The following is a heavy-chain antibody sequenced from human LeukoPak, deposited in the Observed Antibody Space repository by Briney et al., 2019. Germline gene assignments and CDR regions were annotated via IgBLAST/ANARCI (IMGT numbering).Heavy chain of an antibody. CDR1: GFTFSSYG. CDR3: AKEDDYGSGSYYGLGFDY. D-gene: IGHD3-10*01. V-gene: IGHV3-30*02. J-gene: IGHJ4*02. CDR2: IRYDGSNK. Sequence: GGSLRLSCAASGFTFSSYGMHWVRQAPGKGLEWVAFIRYDGSNKYYADSVKGRFTISRDNSKNTLYLQMNSLRAEDTAVYYCAKEDDYGSGSYYGLGFDYWGQGTLVTVSS.